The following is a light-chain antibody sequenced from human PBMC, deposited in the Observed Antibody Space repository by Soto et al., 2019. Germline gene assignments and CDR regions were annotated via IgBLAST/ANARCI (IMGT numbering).Light chain of an antibody. CDR2: DVT. Sequence: FXGTSSDVGGYDYVSWYQHHPGKAPKLVIYDVTYRPSGVSDRFSGSKSANTASLTISGLQAEDEADYYCSSYTSSSTYVFGTGTKVTVL. V-gene: IGLV2-14*01. J-gene: IGLJ1*01. CDR3: SSYTSSSTYV. CDR1: SSDVGGYDY.